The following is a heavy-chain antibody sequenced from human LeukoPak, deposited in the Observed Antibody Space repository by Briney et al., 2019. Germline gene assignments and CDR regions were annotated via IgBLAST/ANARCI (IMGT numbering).Heavy chain of an antibody. CDR3: ARGSTVTTYYYYYMDV. Sequence: ASVKVSCKASGYTFTSYDINWVRQATGQGLEWMGWMNPNSGNTGYAPKFQGRVTMTRNTSISTAYMELSSLRSEDTAVYYCARGSTVTTYYYYYMDVWGKGTTVTVSS. D-gene: IGHD4-17*01. CDR2: MNPNSGNT. J-gene: IGHJ6*03. CDR1: GYTFTSYD. V-gene: IGHV1-8*01.